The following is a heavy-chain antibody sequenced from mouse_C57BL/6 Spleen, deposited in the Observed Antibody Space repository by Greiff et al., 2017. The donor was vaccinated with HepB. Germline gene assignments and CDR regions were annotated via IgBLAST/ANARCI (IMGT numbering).Heavy chain of an antibody. V-gene: IGHV14-4*01. Sequence: EVQLQQSGAELVRPGASVKLSCTASGFNIKDDYMHWVKQRPEQGLEWIGWIDPENGDTEYASKFQGKATITADTSSNTAYLQLSSLTSEDTAVYYCTNPHYYGSRGAWFAYWGQGTLVTVSA. J-gene: IGHJ3*01. CDR2: IDPENGDT. CDR3: TNPHYYGSRGAWFAY. CDR1: GFNIKDDY. D-gene: IGHD1-1*01.